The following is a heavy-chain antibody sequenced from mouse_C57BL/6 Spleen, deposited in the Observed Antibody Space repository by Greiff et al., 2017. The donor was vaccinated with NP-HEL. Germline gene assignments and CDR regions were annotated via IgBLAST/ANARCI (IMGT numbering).Heavy chain of an antibody. Sequence: EVKLMESGGGLVQPGGSLSLSCAASGFTFTDYYMSWVRQPPGKALEWLGFIRNKANGYTTEYSASVKGRFTSSRDNSQSILYLQMNALRAEDSATYYCARHLDYWGQGTTLTVSS. V-gene: IGHV7-3*01. J-gene: IGHJ2*01. CDR2: IRNKANGYTT. CDR1: GFTFTDYY. CDR3: ARHLDY.